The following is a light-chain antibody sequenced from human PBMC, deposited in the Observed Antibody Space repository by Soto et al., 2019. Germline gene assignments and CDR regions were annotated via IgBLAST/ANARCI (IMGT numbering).Light chain of an antibody. CDR2: GNS. Sequence: QSVLTQPPSVSGAPGQRATISCTGSSSNIGTGYDVHWYQQLPGTAPKLLIYGNSNRPSGVPHRFSGSKSGTSASLAITGLQAEDEADYYCQSYDSNLSVVFGGGTKLTVL. CDR1: SSNIGTGYD. CDR3: QSYDSNLSVV. V-gene: IGLV1-40*01. J-gene: IGLJ2*01.